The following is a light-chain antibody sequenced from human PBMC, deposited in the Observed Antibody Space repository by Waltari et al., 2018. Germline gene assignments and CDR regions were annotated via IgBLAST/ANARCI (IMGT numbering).Light chain of an antibody. Sequence: DIQMTQSPSSLSASVGDRVTITCRASRSISSYLNWYQQKPGKAPKLLIYAASSLQSGVASRCSGSGAGTEVTLTISSVEPEDVATYYGQQRYSTRRWTFGQGTKVEIK. CDR3: QQRYSTRRWT. CDR2: AAS. CDR1: RSISSY. J-gene: IGKJ1*01. V-gene: IGKV1-39*01.